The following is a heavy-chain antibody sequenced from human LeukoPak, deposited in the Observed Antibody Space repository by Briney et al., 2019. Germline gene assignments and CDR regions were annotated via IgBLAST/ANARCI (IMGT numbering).Heavy chain of an antibody. V-gene: IGHV3-74*01. D-gene: IGHD3-16*01. J-gene: IGHJ3*02. CDR2: INSVGSST. CDR3: ARVRDYDYVWGRREDAFDI. Sequence: GGSLRLSCTASGFIFSTYWMHWVRQAPGKGLVWVSRINSVGSSTNYADSVKGRFTISRDNAKNMLYLQINSLRAEDTAVYYCARVRDYDYVWGRREDAFDIWGQGTMVTVSS. CDR1: GFIFSTYW.